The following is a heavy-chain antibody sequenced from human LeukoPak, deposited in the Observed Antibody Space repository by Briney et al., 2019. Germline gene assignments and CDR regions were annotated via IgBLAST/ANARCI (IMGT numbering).Heavy chain of an antibody. CDR2: ISYDGSNK. V-gene: IGHV3-30*18. D-gene: IGHD4-17*01. J-gene: IGHJ3*02. CDR1: GFTFSSYG. Sequence: GGSLRLSCAASGFTFSSYGMHWVRQAPGKGLEWVAVISYDGSNKYYADSVKGRFTISRDNSKNTLYLQMNSLRAEDTAVYYCAKDLPVTTRAFDIWGQGTMVTVSS. CDR3: AKDLPVTTRAFDI.